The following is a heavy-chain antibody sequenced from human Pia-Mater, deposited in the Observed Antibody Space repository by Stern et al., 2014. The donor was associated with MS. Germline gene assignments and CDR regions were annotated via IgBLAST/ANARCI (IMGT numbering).Heavy chain of an antibody. D-gene: IGHD5-18*01. Sequence: VQLVESGTEVKKPGESLKISCKGSGYSFSNYWIGWVRQMPGKGLEWIGVIYPGDSDTRYSPSFQGKVTISADKSINTAYLQWSSLKAADTAIYYCATAPPRGYTYGNFDYWGQGTLVTVSS. CDR3: ATAPPRGYTYGNFDY. CDR2: IYPGDSDT. J-gene: IGHJ4*02. V-gene: IGHV5-51*03. CDR1: GYSFSNYW.